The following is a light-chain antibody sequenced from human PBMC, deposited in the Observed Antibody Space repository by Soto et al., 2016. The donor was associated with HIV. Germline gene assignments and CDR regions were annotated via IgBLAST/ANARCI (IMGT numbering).Light chain of an antibody. CDR3: QQSYSAPYT. Sequence: DIQTTQSPSSLSASVGDRVTITCRASQSISSYLNWYQQKPGKAPKLLIYAASSLQSGVPSRFSGSGSGTQFTLTISSLQPEDFATYYCQQSYSAPYTFGQGTKVE. J-gene: IGKJ2*01. V-gene: IGKV1-39*01. CDR1: QSISSY. CDR2: AAS.